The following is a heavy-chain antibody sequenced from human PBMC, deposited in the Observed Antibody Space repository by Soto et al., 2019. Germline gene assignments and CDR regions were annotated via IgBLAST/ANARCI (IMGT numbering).Heavy chain of an antibody. J-gene: IGHJ5*02. CDR2: IHHSGST. D-gene: IGHD2-8*01. CDR3: ARNGGYCTDGVCPDWLDP. CDR1: GGSISSGGYY. V-gene: IGHV4-31*03. Sequence: SETLSLTCNVSGGSISSGGYYWTWIRQHPGKGLEWIGNIHHSGSTFYNPSLKSRVSISVDTSKNQFSLKLSSVTAADTAVYFCARNGGYCTDGVCPDWLDPWGQGTLVTVSS.